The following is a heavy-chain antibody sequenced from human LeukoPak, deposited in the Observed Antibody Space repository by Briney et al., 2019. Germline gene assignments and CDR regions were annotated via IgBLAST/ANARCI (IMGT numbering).Heavy chain of an antibody. CDR1: GFTFSDYY. Sequence: GGSLRLSCAASGFTFSDYYMSWIRQAPGKGLEWVSYICDSGRTIYYADSVKGRFTISRDNSMNTLYLLMNSLRAEDTAVYYCAKGEAARRGGFDYWGQGALVTVSS. D-gene: IGHD6-6*01. CDR3: AKGEAARRGGFDY. J-gene: IGHJ4*02. CDR2: ICDSGRTI. V-gene: IGHV3-11*01.